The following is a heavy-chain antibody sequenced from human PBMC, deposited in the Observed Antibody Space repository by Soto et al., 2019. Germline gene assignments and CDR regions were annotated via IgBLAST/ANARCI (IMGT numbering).Heavy chain of an antibody. CDR1: GFTFSSYA. Sequence: PGGSLRLSCAASGFTFSSYAMHWARQAPGKGLEWVTVISIRGGDEYYAESVRGRFTIFRDDSKNTLYLQMDSLRVEDTAVYYCARGTIVARQHLDYWGQGTLVTVSS. CDR2: ISIRGGDE. J-gene: IGHJ4*02. CDR3: ARGTIVARQHLDY. V-gene: IGHV3-30*03. D-gene: IGHD6-6*01.